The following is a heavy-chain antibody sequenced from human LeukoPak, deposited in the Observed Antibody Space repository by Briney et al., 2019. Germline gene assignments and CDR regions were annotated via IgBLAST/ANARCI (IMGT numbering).Heavy chain of an antibody. CDR3: ARESRPEGRLIDIDF. D-gene: IGHD1-1*01. CDR2: INQDESEK. CDR1: GFTFSDFW. V-gene: IGHV3-7*01. Sequence: GGSLRLSCAASGFTFSDFWMTWVRQAPGKGLEWVADINQDESEKNYVDSLRGRFTISRDNADNSLYLQMNSLRAEDTALYYCARESRPEGRLIDIDFWGQGTLVTVSS. J-gene: IGHJ4*02.